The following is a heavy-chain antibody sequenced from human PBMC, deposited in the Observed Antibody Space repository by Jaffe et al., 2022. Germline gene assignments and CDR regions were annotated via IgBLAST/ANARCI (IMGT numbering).Heavy chain of an antibody. V-gene: IGHV4-38-2*01. Sequence: QVQLQESGPGLVKPSETLSLTCAVSGYSISSGYYWGWIRQPPGKGLEWIGSIYHSGSTYYNPSLKSRVTISVDTSKNQFSLKLSSVTAADTAVYYCARRMYYYDSSGYYASYFDYWGQGTLVTVSS. CDR3: ARRMYYYDSSGYYASYFDY. D-gene: IGHD3-22*01. CDR2: IYHSGST. J-gene: IGHJ4*02. CDR1: GYSISSGYY.